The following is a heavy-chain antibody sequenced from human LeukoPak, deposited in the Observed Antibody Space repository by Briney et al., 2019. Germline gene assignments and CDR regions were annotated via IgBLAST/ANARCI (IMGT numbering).Heavy chain of an antibody. J-gene: IGHJ4*02. CDR3: AKVPAKAFYFDY. CDR1: GFTFSSYA. CDR2: ISGSGGST. Sequence: GSLRLSCAASGFTFSSYAMSWVRQAPGKGLEWVSAISGSGGSTYYADSVKGRFTISRDNSKNTLYLQMNSLRAEDTAVYYCAKVPAKAFYFDYWGQGTLVTVSS. D-gene: IGHD2-15*01. V-gene: IGHV3-23*01.